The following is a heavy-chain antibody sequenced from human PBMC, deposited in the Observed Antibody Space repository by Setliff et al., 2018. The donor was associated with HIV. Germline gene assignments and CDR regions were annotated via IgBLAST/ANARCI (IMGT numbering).Heavy chain of an antibody. CDR2: IFYSGST. V-gene: IGHV4-39*07. CDR3: ARDFLQYGFSYFDY. D-gene: IGHD3-10*01. Sequence: NPSETLSLTCTVSGGSISSSDYFWGWIRQPPGKGLEWIGNIFYSGSTHYNPSLKTRVTISVDTSKNQFSLKLSSVTAADTAVYYCARDFLQYGFSYFDYWGQGSLVTVSS. J-gene: IGHJ4*02. CDR1: GGSISSSDYF.